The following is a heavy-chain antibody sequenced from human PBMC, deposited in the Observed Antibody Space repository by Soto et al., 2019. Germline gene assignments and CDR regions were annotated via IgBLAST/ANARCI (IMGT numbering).Heavy chain of an antibody. J-gene: IGHJ6*02. CDR2: VSPPFRTS. CDR3: ASVLYYGSGSYSPYGMDV. D-gene: IGHD3-10*01. Sequence: QVQLVQCGAEVNKAGSSVKVSCKTSGVSFNNNGIGWVRQSPGHGVEWMGGVSPPFRTSNYARKFQGRISITADASTGTVNMELSSLTYEDTDQYYCASVLYYGSGSYSPYGMDVWGQGTTVTVSS. CDR1: GVSFNNNG. V-gene: IGHV1-69*01.